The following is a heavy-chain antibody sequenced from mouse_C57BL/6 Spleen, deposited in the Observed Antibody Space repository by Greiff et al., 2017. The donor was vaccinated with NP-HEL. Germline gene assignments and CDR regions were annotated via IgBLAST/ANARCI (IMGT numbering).Heavy chain of an antibody. Sequence: QVQLKQPGAELVKPGASVKLSCKASGYTFTSYWMQWVKQRPGQGLEWIGEIDPSDSYTNYNQKFKGKATLTVDTSSSTAYMQLSSLTSEDSAVYYCARWGYYGSSADYWGQGTTLTVSS. CDR3: ARWGYYGSSADY. CDR2: IDPSDSYT. V-gene: IGHV1-50*01. D-gene: IGHD1-1*01. CDR1: GYTFTSYW. J-gene: IGHJ2*01.